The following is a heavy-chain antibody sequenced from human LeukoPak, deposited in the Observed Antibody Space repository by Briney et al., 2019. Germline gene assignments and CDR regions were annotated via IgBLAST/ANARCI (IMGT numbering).Heavy chain of an antibody. CDR1: GFTFSSHA. V-gene: IGHV3-23*01. CDR2: ISAGPGDT. CDR3: AKDRRAAAAYYYYGMDV. D-gene: IGHD6-13*01. J-gene: IGHJ6*02. Sequence: GGSLRLSCVASGFTFSSHAMYWVRQAPGKGLEWVSTISAGPGDTYYADSVKGRFTISRDNSKNTLFLQMNSLRAEDTALYYCAKDRRAAAAYYYYGMDVWGQGTTVTVSS.